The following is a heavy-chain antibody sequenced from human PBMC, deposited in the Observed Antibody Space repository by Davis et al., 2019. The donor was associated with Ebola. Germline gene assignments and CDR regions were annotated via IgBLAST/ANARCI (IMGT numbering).Heavy chain of an antibody. D-gene: IGHD6-13*01. V-gene: IGHV5-51*01. Sequence: GESLKISCTASGYSFTGYWIGWVRQLPGKGLEWMGIIYLGDSDTRYSQSFQGQVTISADKSISTAYLQWSSLKASDTAMYYCARGRGIAAAACGGDYFDYWGQGTPVTVSS. J-gene: IGHJ4*02. CDR2: IYLGDSDT. CDR1: GYSFTGYW. CDR3: ARGRGIAAAACGGDYFDY.